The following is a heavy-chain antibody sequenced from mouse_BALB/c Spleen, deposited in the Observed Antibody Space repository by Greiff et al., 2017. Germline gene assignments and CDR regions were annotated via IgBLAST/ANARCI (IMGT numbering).Heavy chain of an antibody. CDR3: TRDGDGYYPDY. CDR1: GFTFSSYT. V-gene: IGHV5-6-4*01. CDR2: ISSGGSYT. D-gene: IGHD2-3*01. J-gene: IGHJ2*01. Sequence: EVMLVESGGGLVKPGGSLKLSCAASGFTFSSYTMSWVRQTPEKRLEWVATISSGGSYTYYPDSVKGRFTISRDNAKNTLYLQMSSLKSEDTAMYYCTRDGDGYYPDYWGQGTTLTVSS.